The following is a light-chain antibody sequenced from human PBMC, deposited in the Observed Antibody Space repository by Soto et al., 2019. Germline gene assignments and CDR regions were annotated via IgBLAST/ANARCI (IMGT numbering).Light chain of an antibody. CDR2: GAS. Sequence: EIVLTQSPVTLSLSPGEGVTLSCRASQSVSTTYLAWYQQKPGQAPRLLIYGASSRATGIPDRFSGSGSGTDFTLTISRLEPEDFAVYYCQHYGGSMYTFGQGTKLEFK. CDR3: QHYGGSMYT. J-gene: IGKJ2*01. V-gene: IGKV3-20*01. CDR1: QSVSTTY.